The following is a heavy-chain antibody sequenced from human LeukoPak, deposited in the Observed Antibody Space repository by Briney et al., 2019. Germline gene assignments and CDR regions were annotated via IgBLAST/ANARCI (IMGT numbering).Heavy chain of an antibody. Sequence: PGGSLRLSCAASGFTFSSYGMHWVRQAPGKGLEWVSFIRYDGSNKYYADSVKGRFTISRDNSKNTLYLKMNSLRAEDTAVYAKGHGREASYYYYYMDVWGKGTTVTISS. J-gene: IGHJ6*03. V-gene: IGHV3-30*02. CDR3: GHGREASYYYYYMDV. CDR1: GFTFSSYG. D-gene: IGHD1-26*01. CDR2: IRYDGSNK.